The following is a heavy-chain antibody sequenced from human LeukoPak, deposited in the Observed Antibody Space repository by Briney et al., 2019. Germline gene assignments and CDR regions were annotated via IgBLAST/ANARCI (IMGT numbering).Heavy chain of an antibody. Sequence: GGSLRLSCAASGFTFSSYAMSWVRQAPGKGLEWVSAISGSGGSTYYADSVKGRFTISRDNSTNTLYLQMNSLRAADTAFYYCAREGVVLGRDCDYWGEGTRVTVSS. J-gene: IGHJ4*02. CDR1: GFTFSSYA. D-gene: IGHD2-15*01. V-gene: IGHV3-23*01. CDR2: ISGSGGST. CDR3: AREGVVLGRDCDY.